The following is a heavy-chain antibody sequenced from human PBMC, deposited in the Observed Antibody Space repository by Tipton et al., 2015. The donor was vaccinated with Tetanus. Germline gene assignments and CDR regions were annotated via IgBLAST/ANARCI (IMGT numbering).Heavy chain of an antibody. D-gene: IGHD5-18*01. J-gene: IGHJ4*02. Sequence: TLSLTCTVSGGSISSGDYYWSWIRQPPGKGLEWIGYIYYSGSTYYNPSLKSRVTISVDTSKNQFSLKLSSVTAADTAMYYCARLGIDTATDAGDYWGQGTLVTVSS. CDR3: ARLGIDTATDAGDY. CDR1: GGSISSGDYY. CDR2: IYYSGST. V-gene: IGHV4-30-4*01.